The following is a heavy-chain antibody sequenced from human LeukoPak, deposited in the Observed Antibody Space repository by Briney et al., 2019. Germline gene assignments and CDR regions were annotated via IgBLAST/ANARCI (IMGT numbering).Heavy chain of an antibody. V-gene: IGHV3-43D*04. CDR2: ISWDGGST. D-gene: IGHD3-22*01. J-gene: IGHJ4*02. Sequence: GGFLRLSCAASGFTFDDYAMHWVRQAPGKGREWVSLISWDGGSTYYADSVKGRFTISRDNSKNSLYLQMNSLRAEDTALYYCAKAGSGYSVYYFDYWGQGTLVTVSS. CDR3: AKAGSGYSVYYFDY. CDR1: GFTFDDYA.